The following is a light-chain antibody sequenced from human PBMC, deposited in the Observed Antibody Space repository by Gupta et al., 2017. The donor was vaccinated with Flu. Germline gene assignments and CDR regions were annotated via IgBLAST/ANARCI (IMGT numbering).Light chain of an antibody. CDR2: LAT. CDR3: MQALETSPT. CDR1: ESLMSRYGYVF. V-gene: IGKV2-28*01. J-gene: IGKJ4*01. Sequence: LLTQSPYSLTVTPGKPASISCRSSESLMSRYGYVFLDWYVQQPGQSPRLLFSLATKRASGVPDRFSGSGSGTEFTLKIATVQAEVAGVYFGMQALETSPTFGEGTKVEI.